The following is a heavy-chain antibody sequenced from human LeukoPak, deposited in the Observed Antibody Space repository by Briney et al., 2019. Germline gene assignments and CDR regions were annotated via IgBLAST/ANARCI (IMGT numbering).Heavy chain of an antibody. V-gene: IGHV3-21*01. D-gene: IGHD2-15*01. CDR2: ISKNSGYM. CDR1: GFTFSSYS. J-gene: IGHJ3*02. Sequence: RGSLRLSCAASGFTFSSYSMNWVRQAPGKGLEWVSSISKNSGYMNYIDSVKGRFTISRDNAKNSMFLQMNSLRAEDTAVYYCARSSMVDANDSFDIWGQGTMV. CDR3: ARSSMVDANDSFDI.